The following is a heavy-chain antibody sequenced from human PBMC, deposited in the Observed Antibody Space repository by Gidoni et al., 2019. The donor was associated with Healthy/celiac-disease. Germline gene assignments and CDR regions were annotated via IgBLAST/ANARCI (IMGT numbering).Heavy chain of an antibody. CDR1: GGTFSSYA. D-gene: IGHD4-17*01. CDR2: IIPIFGTA. CDR3: ARDLRSTTVTTRMNYYYYMDV. J-gene: IGHJ6*03. Sequence: QVQLVQSGAEVKKPGSSVKVSCQASGGTFSSYAISWVRQAPGQGLEWMGGIIPIFGTANYAQKFQGRVTITADESTSTAYMELSSLRSEDTAVYYCARDLRSTTVTTRMNYYYYMDVWGKGTTVTVSS. V-gene: IGHV1-69*01.